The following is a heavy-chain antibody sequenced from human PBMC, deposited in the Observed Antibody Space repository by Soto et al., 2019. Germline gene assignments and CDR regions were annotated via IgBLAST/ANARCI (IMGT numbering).Heavy chain of an antibody. D-gene: IGHD2-8*01. J-gene: IGHJ4*02. Sequence: QVQLVQSGAEVKKPGASVKVSCKASGYTFTTYGISWVRQAPGQGLEWMAWISTFNGNTIYAQNLQGRVTVTTDTSTNTAYMELRRLRSDDTAVYYCVRDELDCTRGVCYTAYYFDYWGQGTLVTVSS. CDR1: GYTFTTYG. V-gene: IGHV1-18*04. CDR3: VRDELDCTRGVCYTAYYFDY. CDR2: ISTFNGNT.